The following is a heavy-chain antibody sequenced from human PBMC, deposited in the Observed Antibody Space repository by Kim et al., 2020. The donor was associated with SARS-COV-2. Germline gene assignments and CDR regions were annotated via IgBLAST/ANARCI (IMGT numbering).Heavy chain of an antibody. J-gene: IGHJ4*02. D-gene: IGHD3-22*01. Sequence: GGSLRLSCAASGFTVSSNYMSWVRQAPGKGLEWVSVIYSGGSTYYADSVKGRFTISRDNSKNTLYLQMNSLRAEDTAVYYCAREIYYDSSGCFDYWGQGTLVTVSS. CDR2: IYSGGST. CDR1: GFTVSSNY. V-gene: IGHV3-53*01. CDR3: AREIYYDSSGCFDY.